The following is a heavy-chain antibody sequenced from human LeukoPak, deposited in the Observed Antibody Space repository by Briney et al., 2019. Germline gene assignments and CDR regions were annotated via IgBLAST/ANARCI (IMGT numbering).Heavy chain of an antibody. CDR2: ISGSGGST. D-gene: IGHD4-17*01. CDR1: GFTFSSYA. J-gene: IGHJ4*02. V-gene: IGHV3-23*01. CDR3: ASGGTVTRIDY. Sequence: GGSLRLSCAASGFTFSSYAMSWVRQAPGKGLEWVSAISGSGGSTYYADSVKGRFTISRDNSKNTLYLQMNSLRAEDTAVHYCASGGTVTRIDYWGQGTLVTVSS.